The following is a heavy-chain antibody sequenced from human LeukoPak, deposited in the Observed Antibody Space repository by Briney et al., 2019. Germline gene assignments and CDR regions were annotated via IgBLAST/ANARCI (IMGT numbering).Heavy chain of an antibody. D-gene: IGHD1-1*01. V-gene: IGHV3-30*03. CDR2: ISYDGSNK. CDR1: GFTFSSYG. J-gene: IGHJ4*02. CDR3: TTDPASELEPTAWGERYYFDY. Sequence: GGSLRLSCAASGFTFSSYGMHWVRQAPGKGLEWVAVISYDGSNKYYVDSVKGRFTISRDNSKNTLYLQMNSLKTEDTAVYYCTTDPASELEPTAWGERYYFDYWGQGTLVTVSS.